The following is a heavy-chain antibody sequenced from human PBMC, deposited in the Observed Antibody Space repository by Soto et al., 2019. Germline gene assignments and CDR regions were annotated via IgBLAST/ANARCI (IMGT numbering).Heavy chain of an antibody. V-gene: IGHV5-51*01. D-gene: IGHD3-16*01. CDR2: TYPGDSDT. CDR3: ASTLSWGADYYYYGMDV. CDR1: GYSFTSYW. J-gene: IGHJ6*02. Sequence: PGESLKISCKGSGYSFTSYWIGWVRQMPGKGLEWMGITYPGDSDTRYSPSFQGQVTISADKSISTAYLQWSSLKASDTAMYYCASTLSWGADYYYYGMDVWGQGTTVTVAS.